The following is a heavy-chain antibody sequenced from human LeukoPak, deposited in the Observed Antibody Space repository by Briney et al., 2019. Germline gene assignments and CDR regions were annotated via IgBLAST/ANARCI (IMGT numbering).Heavy chain of an antibody. CDR1: GGSISSGGYY. CDR3: ARDRYCYGMDV. Sequence: PSETLSLTCTVSGGSISSGGYYWSWIRQHPGKGLEWIGYIYDRGSTYYNPSLKSRVTISLDTSKNQFSLKLSSVTAADTAVYYCARDRYCYGMDVWGQGTTVTVSS. CDR2: IYDRGST. V-gene: IGHV4-31*03. J-gene: IGHJ6*02. D-gene: IGHD1-14*01.